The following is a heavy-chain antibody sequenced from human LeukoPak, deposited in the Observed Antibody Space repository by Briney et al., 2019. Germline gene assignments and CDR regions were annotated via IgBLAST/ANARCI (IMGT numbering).Heavy chain of an antibody. CDR3: AKERDGYNHGFDY. CDR2: ISSSSSTI. V-gene: IGHV3-48*04. J-gene: IGHJ4*02. Sequence: PGGSLRLSCAASGFTFSSYSMNWVRQAPGKGLEWVSYISSSSSTIYYADSVKGRFTISRDNAKNSLYLQMNSLRAEDTAVYYCAKERDGYNHGFDYWGQGTLVTVSS. D-gene: IGHD5-24*01. CDR1: GFTFSSYS.